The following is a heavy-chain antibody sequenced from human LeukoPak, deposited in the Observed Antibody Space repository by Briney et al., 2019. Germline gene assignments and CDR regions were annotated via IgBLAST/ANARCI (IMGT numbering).Heavy chain of an antibody. CDR2: INPSGGDT. CDR1: GYTFTSYY. V-gene: IGHV1-46*01. CDR3: AREVMDNLRFDH. D-gene: IGHD1-14*01. J-gene: IGHJ4*02. Sequence: ASVKVSCKASGYTFTSYYMHWVRQAPGQGLEWMGIINPSGGDTSYAQKFQGRLTMTRDTSTNTVYMELTSLRSEDTAVYYCAREVMDNLRFDHWGQGTLVTVSS.